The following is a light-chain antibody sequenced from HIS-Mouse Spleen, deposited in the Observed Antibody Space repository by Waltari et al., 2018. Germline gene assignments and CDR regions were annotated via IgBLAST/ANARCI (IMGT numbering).Light chain of an antibody. CDR1: RRDVGSYNL. CDR3: CSYAGSSTWV. J-gene: IGLJ3*02. Sequence: QSALTQPASVSGSPGQSITISCTGTRRDVGSYNLVPWYQQPPGKAPKLMIYEGSKRPSGVSNRFSGSKSGNTAYLTISGLQAEDEADYYCCSYAGSSTWVFGGGTKLTVL. V-gene: IGLV2-23*01. CDR2: EGS.